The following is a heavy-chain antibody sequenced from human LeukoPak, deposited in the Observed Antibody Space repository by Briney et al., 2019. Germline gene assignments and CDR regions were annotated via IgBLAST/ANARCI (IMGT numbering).Heavy chain of an antibody. V-gene: IGHV1-69*13. D-gene: IGHD1-7*01. CDR3: ARARGSELVKNYYYGMDV. J-gene: IGHJ6*02. CDR2: IIPIFGTA. CDR1: GGTFSSYA. Sequence: ASVKVSCKASGGTFSSYAISWVRQAPGQGLEWMGGIIPIFGTANYAQKFQGRVTITADESTSTAYMELSSLRSEDTAVYYCARARGSELVKNYYYGMDVWGQGTTVTVSS.